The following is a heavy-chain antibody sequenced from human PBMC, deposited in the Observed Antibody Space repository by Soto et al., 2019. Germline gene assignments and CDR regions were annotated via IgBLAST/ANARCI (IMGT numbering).Heavy chain of an antibody. J-gene: IGHJ4*02. D-gene: IGHD3-10*01. CDR2: ISYDGSNK. CDR3: ARDRGYGYFDY. Sequence: HPVGSLRLSCAASGFTFSSYAMHWVRQAPGKGLEWVAVISYDGSNKYYADSVKGRFTISRDNSKNTLYLQMNSLRAEDTAVYYCARDRGYGYFDYWGQGTLVTVSS. V-gene: IGHV3-30-3*01. CDR1: GFTFSSYA.